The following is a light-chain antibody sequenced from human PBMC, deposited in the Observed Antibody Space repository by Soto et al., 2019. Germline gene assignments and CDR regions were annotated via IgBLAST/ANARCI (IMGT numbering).Light chain of an antibody. CDR2: DAS. Sequence: DTVLTQSPGTLSLSPGERATLSCRASQSVSSSYLAWYQQKPGQAPRLLIYDASYRATGIPARFSGSGSGTDFTLTITSLEPEDFAVYYCQQRGNWPPSITFGQGTRLEIK. CDR3: QQRGNWPPSIT. CDR1: QSVSSSY. J-gene: IGKJ5*01. V-gene: IGKV3-11*01.